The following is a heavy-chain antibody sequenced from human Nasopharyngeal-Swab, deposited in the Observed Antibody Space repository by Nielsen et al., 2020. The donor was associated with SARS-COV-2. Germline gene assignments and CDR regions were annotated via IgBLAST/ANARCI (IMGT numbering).Heavy chain of an antibody. CDR2: ISSSSSYI. V-gene: IGHV3-21*01. Sequence: VRQAPGKGLEWVSSISSSSSYIYYADSVKGRFTISRDNAKNSLYLQMNSLRAEDTAVYYRARNLGYYDPPFDYWGQGTLVTVSS. J-gene: IGHJ4*02. CDR3: ARNLGYYDPPFDY. D-gene: IGHD3-22*01.